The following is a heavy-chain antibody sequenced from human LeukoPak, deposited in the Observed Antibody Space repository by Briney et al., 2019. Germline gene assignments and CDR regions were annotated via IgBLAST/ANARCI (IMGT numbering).Heavy chain of an antibody. J-gene: IGHJ4*02. V-gene: IGHV1-46*01. CDR1: GYTFTSYY. CDR2: INPSGGST. Sequence: ASVKVSCKASGYTFTSYYMHWVRQAPGQGLEWMGIINPSGGSTSYAQKFQGRVTMTRDTSTSTVYMELSSLRSEDTAVYYCATGLSPTYDFWSGYLHRRGYWGQGTLVTVSS. CDR3: ATGLSPTYDFWSGYLHRRGY. D-gene: IGHD3-3*01.